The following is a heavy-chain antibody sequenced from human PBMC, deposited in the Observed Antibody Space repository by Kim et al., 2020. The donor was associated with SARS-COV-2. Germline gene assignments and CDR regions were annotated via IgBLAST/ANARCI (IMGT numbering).Heavy chain of an antibody. V-gene: IGHV3-33*01. J-gene: IGHJ4*02. CDR3: ARDVMSEYFDY. CDR2: IWYDGSKK. Sequence: GGSLRLSCAASGFTFINYGMHWVRQAPGKGLEWVAVIWYDGSKKYYADSVKGRFTISRDNSKSTLYLQMNSLRAEDTAVYYCARDVMSEYFDYWGQGTLV. D-gene: IGHD3-16*01. CDR1: GFTFINYG.